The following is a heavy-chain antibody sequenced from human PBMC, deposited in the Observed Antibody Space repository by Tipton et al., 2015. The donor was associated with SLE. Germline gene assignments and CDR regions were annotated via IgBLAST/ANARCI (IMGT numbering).Heavy chain of an antibody. J-gene: IGHJ5*02. CDR3: AKDIGRGWFDP. D-gene: IGHD3-10*01. V-gene: IGHV3-43*01. CDR1: GGSISSHY. Sequence: LSLTCTVSGGSISSHYWSWIRQPPGKGLEWVSLISWDGGSTYYADSVKGRFTISRDNSKNSLYLQMNSLRTEDTALYYCAKDIGRGWFDPWGQGTLVTVSS. CDR2: ISWDGGST.